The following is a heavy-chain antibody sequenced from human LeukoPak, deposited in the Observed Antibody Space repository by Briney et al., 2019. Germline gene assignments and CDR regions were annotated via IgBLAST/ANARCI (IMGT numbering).Heavy chain of an antibody. Sequence: SETLSLTCTVSGYSISSGYYWGWIRQPPGKGLEWIGSIYHSGSTYYNPSLKSRVTISVDTSKNQFSLKLSSVTAADTAVYYCARDAIFGDNWFDPWGQGTLVTVSS. V-gene: IGHV4-38-2*02. J-gene: IGHJ5*02. CDR3: ARDAIFGDNWFDP. CDR2: IYHSGST. CDR1: GYSISSGYY. D-gene: IGHD3-3*01.